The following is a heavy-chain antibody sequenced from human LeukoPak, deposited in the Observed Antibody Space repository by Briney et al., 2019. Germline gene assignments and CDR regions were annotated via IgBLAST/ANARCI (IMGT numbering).Heavy chain of an antibody. V-gene: IGHV3-23*01. J-gene: IGHJ4*02. CDR1: GFTFSSYA. CDR2: ISGSGGSA. D-gene: IGHD3-9*01. CDR3: AKDVAYYDILTGYYNPGLIDY. Sequence: GGSLRLSCSASGFTFSSYAMSWVRQAPGKGLEWVSDISGSGGSAYYADSVKGRFTISRDNSKNTLYLQMNSLRAEDTAVYYCAKDVAYYDILTGYYNPGLIDYWGQGTLVTVSS.